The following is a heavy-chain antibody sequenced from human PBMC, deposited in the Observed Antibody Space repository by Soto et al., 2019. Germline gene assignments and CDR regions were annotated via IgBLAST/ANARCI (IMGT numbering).Heavy chain of an antibody. CDR3: TRGTRPCGIDV. V-gene: IGHV3-49*04. Sequence: GGSLRLSCTGAGFTFSDYAMSWVRRAPGKGLEWVGYISSKAYGATTAWAASGRVRFTFSRDDSTRIAYMNMHSLKTAATGLYWRTRGTRPCGIDVWGQGTTVTVSS. D-gene: IGHD6-6*01. CDR1: GFTFSDYA. J-gene: IGHJ6*02. CDR2: ISSKAYGATT.